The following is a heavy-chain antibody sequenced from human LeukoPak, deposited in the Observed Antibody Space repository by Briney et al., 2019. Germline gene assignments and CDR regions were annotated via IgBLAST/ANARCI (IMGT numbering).Heavy chain of an antibody. CDR1: GFTFSSYA. CDR2: IYSGGST. CDR3: ARGRDGYSSSPIDY. D-gene: IGHD6-6*01. J-gene: IGHJ4*02. Sequence: GGSLRLSCAPSGFTFSSYAMSWVRQAPGMGLEWVSVIYSGGSTYYADSVKGRFTISRDNSKNTLYLQMNSLRAEDTAVYYCARGRDGYSSSPIDYWGQGTLVTVSS. V-gene: IGHV3-53*01.